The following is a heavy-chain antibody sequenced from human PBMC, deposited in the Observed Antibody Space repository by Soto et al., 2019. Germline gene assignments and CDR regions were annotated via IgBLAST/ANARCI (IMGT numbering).Heavy chain of an antibody. Sequence: SETLSLTCTVSGGSISSGGYYWSWIRQHPGKGLEWIGYIYYSGSTYYNPSLKSRVTISVDTSKNQFSLKLSSVTAADTAVYYCARGFGDCTNGVCPGWFDPWGQGTLVTVSS. D-gene: IGHD2-8*01. CDR2: IYYSGST. CDR3: ARGFGDCTNGVCPGWFDP. CDR1: GGSISSGGYY. V-gene: IGHV4-31*03. J-gene: IGHJ5*02.